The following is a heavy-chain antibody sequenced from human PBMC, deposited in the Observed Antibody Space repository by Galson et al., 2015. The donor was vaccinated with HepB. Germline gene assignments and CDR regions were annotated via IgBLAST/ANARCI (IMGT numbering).Heavy chain of an antibody. V-gene: IGHV4-30-2*01. CDR1: GGSISRGAHS. J-gene: IGHJ6*02. CDR2: IYHSGAT. D-gene: IGHD1-7*01. CDR3: ARVFYNWNYGAHYSGMDV. Sequence: SCKASGGSISRGAHSWSWIRQPPGKGLEWIGYIYHSGATYYSPSLKSRVSISVDRSKNQFSLMLISVTAADTAVYYCARVFYNWNYGAHYSGMDVWGQGTTVTVSS.